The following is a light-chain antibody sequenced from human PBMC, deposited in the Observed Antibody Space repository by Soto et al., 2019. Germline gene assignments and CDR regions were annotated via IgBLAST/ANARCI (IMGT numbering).Light chain of an antibody. CDR1: QSVGSTY. J-gene: IGKJ5*01. V-gene: IGKV3-20*01. CDR2: AAS. CDR3: QQYGISPTNT. Sequence: EIVLTQSPGTLSLSPGERATLSCRASQSVGSTYLAWYQQKPGQAPRLLIYAASSRATGVPERFSGSGSGTDFTLTISTLEPEDFAVYYCQQYGISPTNTFGQGTRLEIK.